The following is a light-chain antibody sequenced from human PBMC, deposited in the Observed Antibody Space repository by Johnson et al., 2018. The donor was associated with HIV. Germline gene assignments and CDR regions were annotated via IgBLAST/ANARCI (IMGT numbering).Light chain of an antibody. Sequence: QSALTQPPSVSAAPGQRVTISCSGSSFNIGINYVSWYRHLPGTAPKLLIYDNYKRPSGIPDRFSGSTSGTSANLDITGLQTGDEADYYCGTWDSSLSVYVFATGTKVTGL. CDR3: GTWDSSLSVYV. V-gene: IGLV1-51*01. CDR1: SFNIGINY. J-gene: IGLJ1*01. CDR2: DNY.